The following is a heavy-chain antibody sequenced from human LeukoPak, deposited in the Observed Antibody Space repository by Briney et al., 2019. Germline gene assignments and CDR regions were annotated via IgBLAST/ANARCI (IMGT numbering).Heavy chain of an antibody. D-gene: IGHD6-13*01. CDR2: FDPEDGET. V-gene: IGHV1-24*01. Sequence: ASVKVSCKVSGYTLTELSMHWVRQAPGKGLEWMGGFDPEDGETIYAQKFQGRVTMTEDTSTDTAYMELSSLRSEDTAVHYCATVEAAAGLSYFDYWGQGTLVTVSS. CDR1: GYTLTELS. J-gene: IGHJ4*02. CDR3: ATVEAAAGLSYFDY.